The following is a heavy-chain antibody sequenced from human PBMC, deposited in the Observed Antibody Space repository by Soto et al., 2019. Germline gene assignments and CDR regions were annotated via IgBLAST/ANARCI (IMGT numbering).Heavy chain of an antibody. CDR2: ISGSGDGT. V-gene: IGHV3-23*01. D-gene: IGHD5-18*01. CDR3: AGPGYSSQDY. J-gene: IGHJ4*02. CDR1: GFTFGSFA. Sequence: SLRLSCAASGFTFGSFALSWVRQAPGKGLEWVSAISGSGDGTDYADSVKGRFTISRDNYTNTLYLQMNSLRAEDTAVYYCAGPGYSSQDYSGPGDLLTVST.